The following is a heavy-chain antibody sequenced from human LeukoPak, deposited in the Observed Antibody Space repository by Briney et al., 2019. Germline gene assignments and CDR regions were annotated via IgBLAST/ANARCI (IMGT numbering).Heavy chain of an antibody. J-gene: IGHJ4*02. CDR2: IDYSGRT. D-gene: IGHD3-16*01. CDR1: GGSISSGGYY. V-gene: IGHV4-31*03. Sequence: SGTLSLSCTVSGGSISSGGYYWSCIRQHPGQGLEWIGYIDYSGRTYSNPSLKSRVTLSVDTSKKQFSLKLSSVTAADTAVYYCARERDVQGFDYWGQGTLVTVSS. CDR3: ARERDVQGFDY.